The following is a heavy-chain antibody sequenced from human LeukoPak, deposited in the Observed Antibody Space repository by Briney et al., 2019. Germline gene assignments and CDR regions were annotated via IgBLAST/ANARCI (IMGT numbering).Heavy chain of an antibody. D-gene: IGHD5-24*01. Sequence: GGSLRLSCAASGFTFSSYAMSWVRQAPGEGLEWVSAISGSGGSTYYADSVKGRFTISRDNSKNTLYLQMNSLRAEDTAVYYCAKGHVEMATITAFDYWGQGTLVTVSS. V-gene: IGHV3-23*01. CDR2: ISGSGGST. J-gene: IGHJ4*02. CDR1: GFTFSSYA. CDR3: AKGHVEMATITAFDY.